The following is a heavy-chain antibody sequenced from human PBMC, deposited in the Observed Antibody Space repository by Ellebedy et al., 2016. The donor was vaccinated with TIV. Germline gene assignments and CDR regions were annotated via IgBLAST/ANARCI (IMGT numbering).Heavy chain of an antibody. CDR1: GFTFSDYA. Sequence: GGSLRLXXAASGFTFSDYAMHWVRQAPGKGLEWVSYIGGSTSAMFYADSVKGRFTISRDNAESSLYLLMNSLRAEDTAVYYCAREIGNPRAFDIWGQGTMVTVSS. D-gene: IGHD4-23*01. J-gene: IGHJ3*02. CDR2: IGGSTSAM. V-gene: IGHV3-48*01. CDR3: AREIGNPRAFDI.